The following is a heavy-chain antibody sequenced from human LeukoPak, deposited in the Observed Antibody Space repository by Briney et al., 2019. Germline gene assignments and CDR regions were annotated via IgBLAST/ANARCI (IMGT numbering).Heavy chain of an antibody. CDR2: IGTSGGST. Sequence: PEGSLRLSCSASGFTFSIYAMHWVRQAPGKGLEHVSTIGTSGGSTYYPDSVKGRFSISRDNSKNTLYLQMHSLGPEDTAVYYCVKGPTEEAPAGYLPFGYWGQGTLVTVSS. V-gene: IGHV3-64D*09. D-gene: IGHD6-25*01. CDR3: VKGPTEEAPAGYLPFGY. CDR1: GFTFSIYA. J-gene: IGHJ4*02.